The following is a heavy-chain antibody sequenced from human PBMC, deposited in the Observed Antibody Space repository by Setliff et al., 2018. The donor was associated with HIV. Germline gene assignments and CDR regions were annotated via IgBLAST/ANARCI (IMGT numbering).Heavy chain of an antibody. CDR1: GGSFSGYY. CDR3: AREVDVVTTSDAFDI. D-gene: IGHD2-21*02. CDR2: MYYSGST. V-gene: IGHV4-34*11. J-gene: IGHJ3*02. Sequence: SETLSLTCAVYGGSFSGYYWSWIRQPPGKGLEWIGNMYYSGSTYYNPSLKSRTTISLDTSMNQFSLKLTSVTAADTAVYYCAREVDVVTTSDAFDIWGQGTMVTVSS.